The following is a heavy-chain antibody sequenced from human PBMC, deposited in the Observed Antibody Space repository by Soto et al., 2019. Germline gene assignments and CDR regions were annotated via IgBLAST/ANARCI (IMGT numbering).Heavy chain of an antibody. CDR3: ARYQLSRDYFDY. CDR1: GFTFSSYG. J-gene: IGHJ4*02. V-gene: IGHV3-33*01. D-gene: IGHD5-18*01. Sequence: GGSLRLSCAASGFTFSSYGMHWVRQAPGKGLEWVAVIWYDGSNKYYADSVKGRFTISRDNSKNTLYLQMNSLRAEDTAVYYCARYQLSRDYFDYWGQGTLVTVSS. CDR2: IWYDGSNK.